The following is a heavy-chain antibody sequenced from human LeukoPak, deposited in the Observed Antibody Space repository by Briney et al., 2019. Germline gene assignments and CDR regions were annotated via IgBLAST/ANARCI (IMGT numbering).Heavy chain of an antibody. V-gene: IGHV4-61*01. CDR3: ARGSYGDSSGYYGD. Sequence: PSETLSLTCTVSGGSVSSGSYYWSWIRQPPGKGLEWIGYIYYSGSTNYNPSLKSRVTISVDTSKNQFSLKLSSVTAADTAVYYCARGSYGDSSGYYGDWGQGTLVTVSS. CDR2: IYYSGST. J-gene: IGHJ4*02. D-gene: IGHD3-22*01. CDR1: GGSVSSGSYY.